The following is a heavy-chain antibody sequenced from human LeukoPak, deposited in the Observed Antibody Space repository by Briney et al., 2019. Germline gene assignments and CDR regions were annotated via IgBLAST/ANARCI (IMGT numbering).Heavy chain of an antibody. CDR2: ISNNGSNT. J-gene: IGHJ4*02. V-gene: IGHV3-23*01. CDR1: GFTFSSYG. CDR3: AKGHGDASGYYYFDS. Sequence: GGTLRLSCAASGFTFSSYGMNWVRQAPGKGLEWVSGISNNGSNTYYADSVRGRFSIFRDNYKNMLYLQMNSLRVEDTAIYYCAKGHGDASGYYYFDSWGQGTLVTVSS. D-gene: IGHD3-22*01.